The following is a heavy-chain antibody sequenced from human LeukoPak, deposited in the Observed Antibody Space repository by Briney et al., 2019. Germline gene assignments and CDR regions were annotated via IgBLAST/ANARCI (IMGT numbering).Heavy chain of an antibody. Sequence: PSETLSLPCTVSGGSISSYYWSWIRQPPGKGLEWIGYIYYSGSTNYNPSLKSRVTISVDTSKNQFSLKLSSVTAADTAVYFCARVGQQLVFLPWGQGTLVTVSS. CDR2: IYYSGST. CDR3: ARVGQQLVFLP. CDR1: GGSISSYY. V-gene: IGHV4-59*01. J-gene: IGHJ5*02. D-gene: IGHD6-13*01.